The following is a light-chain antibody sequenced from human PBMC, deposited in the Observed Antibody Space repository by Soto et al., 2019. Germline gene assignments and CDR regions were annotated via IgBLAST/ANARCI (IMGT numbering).Light chain of an antibody. Sequence: DIQMTQSPSSVSASVGERVTMSVGASQGIGRWLAWYQQKPGKAPKLLISAASSLQSGVPSRFRGSGSGTGFTLTISSLQPDDFATYYCQQANNFPWTFGRGTKVDNK. J-gene: IGKJ1*01. CDR3: QQANNFPWT. CDR1: QGIGRW. CDR2: AAS. V-gene: IGKV1-12*01.